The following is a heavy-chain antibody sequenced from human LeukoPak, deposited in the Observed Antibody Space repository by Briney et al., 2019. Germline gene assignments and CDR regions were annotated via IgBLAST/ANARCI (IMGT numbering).Heavy chain of an antibody. J-gene: IGHJ4*02. CDR2: IYYSGST. V-gene: IGHV4-39*07. D-gene: IGHD6-19*01. Sequence: SETLSLTCTVSGGSISSSSYYWGWIRQPPGKGLEWIGSIYYSGSTYYNPSLKSRVTISVDTSKNQFSLKLSSVTAADTAVYYCARDSHYSSGWYKGRLSYFDYWGQGTLVTVSS. CDR3: ARDSHYSSGWYKGRLSYFDY. CDR1: GGSISSSSYY.